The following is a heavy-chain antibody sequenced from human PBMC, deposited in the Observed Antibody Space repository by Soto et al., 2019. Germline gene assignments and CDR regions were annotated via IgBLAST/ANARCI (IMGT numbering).Heavy chain of an antibody. Sequence: EAQLLESGGGLVQPGGSLRLSCAASGFSFSTYAMSWVRQAPGKGLEWVSVISATGGSTFYADSVKGRFTVSRDNSRNTLYVQMISLRVESKALYDRAIDLRTAINYCCGMDVWGQGSAVTVSS. CDR2: ISATGGST. V-gene: IGHV3-23*01. D-gene: IGHD2-21*02. J-gene: IGHJ6*02. CDR1: GFSFSTYA. CDR3: AIDLRTAINYCCGMDV.